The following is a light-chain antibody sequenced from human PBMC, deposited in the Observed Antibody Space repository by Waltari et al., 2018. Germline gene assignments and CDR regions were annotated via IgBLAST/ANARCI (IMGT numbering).Light chain of an antibody. V-gene: IGKV1-33*01. CDR1: QDITRY. CDR2: DAS. CDR3: QQYDNLPGT. J-gene: IGKJ4*01. Sequence: DIQMTQSPSSLSASAGDRVTITCQASQDITRYLNWYRQKPGQAPQLLIYDASNLETGVPSRFSGSGSGTDFTFTISSLQPEDVATYYCQQYDNLPGTFGGGTKVEIK.